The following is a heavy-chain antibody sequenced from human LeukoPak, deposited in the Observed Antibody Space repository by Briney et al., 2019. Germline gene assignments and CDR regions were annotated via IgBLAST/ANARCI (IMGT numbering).Heavy chain of an antibody. CDR1: GYTFTSYD. CDR2: MNPNSGNT. D-gene: IGHD3-22*01. Sequence: GASVKVSCTASGYTFTSYDINWVRQATGQGLEWMGWMNPNSGNTGYAQKFQGRVTMTRNTSISTAYMELSSLRSEDTAVYYCASRYYYDSSGYYSSDAFDIWGQGTMVTVSS. V-gene: IGHV1-8*01. J-gene: IGHJ3*02. CDR3: ASRYYYDSSGYYSSDAFDI.